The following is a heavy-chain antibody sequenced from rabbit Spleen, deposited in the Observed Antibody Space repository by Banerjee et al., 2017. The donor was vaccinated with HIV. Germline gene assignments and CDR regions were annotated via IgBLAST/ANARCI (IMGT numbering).Heavy chain of an antibody. D-gene: IGHD8-1*01. CDR3: ARDTASSFSSYGMDL. Sequence: QSLEESGGGLVKTEGSLTLTCKASGFSFSDRDVMCWVRMAPGKGLEWIACINTATGKAVYASWAKGRFTISKTSSTTVTLQMTSLTAADTATYFCARDTASSFSSYGMDLWGPGTLVTVS. CDR1: GFSFSDRDV. J-gene: IGHJ6*01. V-gene: IGHV1S40*01. CDR2: INTATGKA.